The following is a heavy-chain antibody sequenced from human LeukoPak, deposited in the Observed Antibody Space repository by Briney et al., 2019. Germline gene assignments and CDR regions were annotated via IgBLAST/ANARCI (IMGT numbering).Heavy chain of an antibody. CDR3: ARGPYPDY. Sequence: GGSLRLSCAASGFTFSSYDMHWVRQAPGKGLEWVAVISYDGSNKYYADSVKGRFTISRDNSKNTLYLQMNSLRAEDTAVYYCARGPYPDYWGHGTLVTVSS. J-gene: IGHJ4*01. CDR2: ISYDGSNK. V-gene: IGHV3-30*03. CDR1: GFTFSSYD.